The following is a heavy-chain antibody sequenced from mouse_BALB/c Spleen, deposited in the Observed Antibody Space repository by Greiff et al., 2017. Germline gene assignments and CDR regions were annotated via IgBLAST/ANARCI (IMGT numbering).Heavy chain of an antibody. Sequence: EVQLQESGGDLVKPGGSLKLSCAASGFTFSSYGMSWVRQTPDKRLEWVATISSGGSYTYYPDSVKGRFTISRDNAKNTLYLQMSSLKSEDTAMYYCARIDGYYDYWGQGTTLTVSS. J-gene: IGHJ2*01. D-gene: IGHD2-3*01. CDR1: GFTFSSYG. CDR3: ARIDGYYDY. CDR2: ISSGGSYT. V-gene: IGHV5-6*01.